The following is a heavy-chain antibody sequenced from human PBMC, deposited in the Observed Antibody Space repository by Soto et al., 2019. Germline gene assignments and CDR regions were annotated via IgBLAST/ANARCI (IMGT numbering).Heavy chain of an antibody. J-gene: IGHJ6*02. CDR1: GFTFGSHG. CDR2: ISYDETNE. V-gene: IGHV3-30*18. CDR3: AKEIRTTISDYGMDV. Sequence: QVQLVESGGGLVQPGGSLRLTCVASGFTFGSHGMHWVRQAPGKGLEWVAVISYDETNEHYVDSVKGRFTISRDNSKSILYLQMNRLRPEDTAVDKCAKEIRTTISDYGMDVWGQGTTVTVSS.